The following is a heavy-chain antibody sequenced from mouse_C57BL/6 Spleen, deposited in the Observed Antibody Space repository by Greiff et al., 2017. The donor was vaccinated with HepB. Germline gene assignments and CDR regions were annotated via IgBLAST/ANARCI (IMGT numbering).Heavy chain of an antibody. Sequence: VQLQQSGPVLVKPGASVKMSCKASGYTFTDYYMNWVKQSHGKSLEWIGVINPYNGGTSYNQKFKGKATLTVDKSSSTAYMELNSLTSEDSAVYYCARPYYSNYFDYWGQGTTLTVSS. J-gene: IGHJ2*01. CDR2: INPYNGGT. D-gene: IGHD2-5*01. CDR1: GYTFTDYY. V-gene: IGHV1-19*01. CDR3: ARPYYSNYFDY.